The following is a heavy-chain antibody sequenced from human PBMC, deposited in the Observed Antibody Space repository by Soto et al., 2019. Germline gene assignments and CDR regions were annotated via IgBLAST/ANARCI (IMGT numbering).Heavy chain of an antibody. V-gene: IGHV3-21*06. CDR1: GFIFSSHN. CDR2: ITGSSSYI. D-gene: IGHD3-9*01. J-gene: IGHJ6*02. Sequence: DVQLVESGGGLVKPGGSLRLSCSASGFIFSSHNMNWVRQAPGNGLEWVSSITGSSSYIFYADSVKGRFTISRDNAKNTVYLQMNSLRAEDTGVYYCARLVASETGYGMDVCGQGTTVTVSS. CDR3: ARLVASETGYGMDV.